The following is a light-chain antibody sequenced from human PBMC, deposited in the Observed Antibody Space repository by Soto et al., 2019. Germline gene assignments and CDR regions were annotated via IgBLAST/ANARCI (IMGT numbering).Light chain of an antibody. CDR1: QSISSY. CDR3: QQSYSTPTT. J-gene: IGKJ1*01. Sequence: EIQMSQSPSSLSDSLGDRVTITCRASQSISSYLNWYQQKPGKAPKLLIYAASSLQSGVPSRFSGSGAGTDFALTSSSLQPEDFATYYCQQSYSTPTTFGQGTKVDIK. CDR2: AAS. V-gene: IGKV1-39*01.